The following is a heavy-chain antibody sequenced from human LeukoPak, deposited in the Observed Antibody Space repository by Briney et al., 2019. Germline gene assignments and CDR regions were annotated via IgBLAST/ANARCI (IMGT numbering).Heavy chain of an antibody. J-gene: IGHJ4*02. CDR2: IYTGGST. Sequence: GGSLRLSCTASGFTFNNYAMTWVRQAPGKGLEWVSVIYTGGSTYYTDSVKGRFTISRDNSKNTLYLQMNNLRAEDTAVYYCAKVHYGDYFDYWGQGTLVTVSS. CDR1: GFTFNNYA. D-gene: IGHD4-17*01. CDR3: AKVHYGDYFDY. V-gene: IGHV3-23*03.